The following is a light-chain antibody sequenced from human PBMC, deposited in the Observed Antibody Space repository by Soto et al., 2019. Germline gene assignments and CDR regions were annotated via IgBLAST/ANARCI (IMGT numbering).Light chain of an antibody. Sequence: QSVLTQPPSASGTPGQRVTISCSGSSSNIGSKTVNWYQQLPGTAPKLLIYSNNQRPSAVPDRLSGSKSGTSAALAISGLQSEDEADYYCAAWDDSLNGVVFGGGTKLTVL. CDR3: AAWDDSLNGVV. V-gene: IGLV1-44*01. J-gene: IGLJ2*01. CDR1: SSNIGSKT. CDR2: SNN.